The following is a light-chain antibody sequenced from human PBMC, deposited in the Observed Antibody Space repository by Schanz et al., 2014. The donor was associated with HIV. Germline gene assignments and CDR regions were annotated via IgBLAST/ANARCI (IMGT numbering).Light chain of an antibody. CDR2: DNG. V-gene: IGLV1-40*01. CDR1: SSNIGAGYD. J-gene: IGLJ2*01. Sequence: QSVLTQPPSLSGAPGQRVILSYNGSSSNIGAGYDVHWYLQFPGTAPKLLIYDNGRRASGIPDRFSASKSGTSASLDITGLQTGDEADYYCGAWDSSLSGGLFGGGTKLTVL. CDR3: GAWDSSLSGGL.